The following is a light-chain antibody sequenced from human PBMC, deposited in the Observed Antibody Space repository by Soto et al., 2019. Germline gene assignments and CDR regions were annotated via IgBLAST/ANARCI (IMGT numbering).Light chain of an antibody. V-gene: IGLV2-23*01. Sequence: SVLTQPASVSGSPGESITISCTGTSSDVGSFNLVSWYQQYPGKAPTLIIYEGTKRPSGISHRFSGSKSGNTASLTISGLRPEDEADYHCCSYAGGSTYVFGTGTKVTVL. J-gene: IGLJ1*01. CDR2: EGT. CDR3: CSYAGGSTYV. CDR1: SSDVGSFNL.